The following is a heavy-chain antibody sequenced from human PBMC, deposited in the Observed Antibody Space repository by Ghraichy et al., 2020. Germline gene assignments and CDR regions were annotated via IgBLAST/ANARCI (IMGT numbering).Heavy chain of an antibody. CDR1: GGSISSSTYY. CDR3: ARQGGYYSSGYYCENFDY. V-gene: IGHV4-39*02. Sequence: EALNISCSVSGGSISSSTYYWAWIRQPPGKGLECIGSVHYSGSFYYNPSFESRVSMSVDTSKNHFSLELSSVAAADTAVYYCARQGGYYSSGYYCENFDYWGQGILVTVSS. D-gene: IGHD3-22*01. CDR2: VHYSGSF. J-gene: IGHJ4*02.